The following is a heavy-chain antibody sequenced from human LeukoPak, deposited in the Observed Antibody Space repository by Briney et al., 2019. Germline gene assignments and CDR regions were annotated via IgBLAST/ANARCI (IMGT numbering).Heavy chain of an antibody. CDR3: ARRTGYSSGWYFDN. Sequence: SETLSLTCTASGGSISSYYWSWIRQPPGKGLEWIGYIYYSGSTNYNPSLKSRVTISVDTSKNQFSLKLSSVTAADTAVYYCARRTGYSSGWYFDNWGQGTLVTVSS. CDR1: GGSISSYY. J-gene: IGHJ4*02. D-gene: IGHD6-19*01. CDR2: IYYSGST. V-gene: IGHV4-59*12.